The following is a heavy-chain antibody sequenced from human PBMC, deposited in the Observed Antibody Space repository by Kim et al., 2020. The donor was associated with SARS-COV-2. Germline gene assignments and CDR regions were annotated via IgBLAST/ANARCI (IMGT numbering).Heavy chain of an antibody. J-gene: IGHJ4*02. Sequence: GGSLRLSCAASGFIFNNNGMHWVRQAPGKGLEWVAFISFDGTKKDYVDSVKGRFTISRDNSKNTLYLQMDSLRPEDTAVYYCVRDSYGRIIRGNYFDYWSQGPLVSVSS. D-gene: IGHD3-10*01. V-gene: IGHV3-30-3*01. CDR3: VRDSYGRIIRGNYFDY. CDR2: ISFDGTKK. CDR1: GFIFNNNG.